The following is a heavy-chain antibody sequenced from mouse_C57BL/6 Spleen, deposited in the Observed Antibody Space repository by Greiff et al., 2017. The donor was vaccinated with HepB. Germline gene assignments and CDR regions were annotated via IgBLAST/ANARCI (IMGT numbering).Heavy chain of an antibody. CDR2: IYPGSGNT. V-gene: IGHV1-66*01. CDR1: GYSFTSYY. D-gene: IGHD2-4*01. Sequence: QVQLQQSGPELVKPGASVKISCKASGYSFTSYYIHWVKQRPGQGLEWIGWIYPGSGNTKYNEKFKGKATLTADTSSSTAYMQLSSLTSEDSAVYYCARSRDYDGDWYFDVWGTVTTVTVSS. J-gene: IGHJ1*03. CDR3: ARSRDYDGDWYFDV.